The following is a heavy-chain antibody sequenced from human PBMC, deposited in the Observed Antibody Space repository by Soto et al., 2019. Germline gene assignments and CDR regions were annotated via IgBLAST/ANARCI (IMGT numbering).Heavy chain of an antibody. CDR1: GYTFTSYD. J-gene: IGHJ5*02. D-gene: IGHD3-22*01. Sequence: ASVKVSCKASGYTFTSYDINWVRQATGQGLEWMGWMNPNSGNTGYAQKFQGRVTMTRNTSISTAYMELSSLRSEDTAVYYCARGSGITMIVVVPTNWFDPWGQGTLVTVSS. CDR3: ARGSGITMIVVVPTNWFDP. CDR2: MNPNSGNT. V-gene: IGHV1-8*01.